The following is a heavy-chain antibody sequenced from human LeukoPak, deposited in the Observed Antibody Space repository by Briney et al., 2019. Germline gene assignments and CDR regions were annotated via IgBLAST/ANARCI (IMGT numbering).Heavy chain of an antibody. V-gene: IGHV4-59*01. D-gene: IGHD6-19*01. CDR2: IYYSGST. CDR1: GGSISSYY. J-gene: IGHJ6*03. CDR3: ARAVVAVANTHSYMDV. Sequence: SETLSLTCTVSGGSISSYYWSWIRQPPGKGLEWIGYIYYSGSTNYNPSLKSRVTISVDTSKNQFSLKLSSVTAADTAVYYCARAVVAVANTHSYMDVWGKGTTVTVSS.